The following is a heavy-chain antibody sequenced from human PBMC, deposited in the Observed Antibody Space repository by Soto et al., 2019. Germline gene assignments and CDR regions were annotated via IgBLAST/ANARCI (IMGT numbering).Heavy chain of an antibody. CDR2: IIPIFGTA. D-gene: IGHD2-15*01. CDR3: AREFGDCSGGSCYAFDY. J-gene: IGHJ4*02. Sequence: SVKVSCKASGGTFSSYAISWVRQAPGQGLEWMGGIIPIFGTANYAQKFQGRVTITADESTSTAYMELSSLRSEDTAVYYCAREFGDCSGGSCYAFDYLGKGTLVTVSS. CDR1: GGTFSSYA. V-gene: IGHV1-69*13.